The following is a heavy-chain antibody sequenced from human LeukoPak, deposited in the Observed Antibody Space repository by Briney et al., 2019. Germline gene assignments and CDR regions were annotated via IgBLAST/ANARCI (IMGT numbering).Heavy chain of an antibody. CDR1: GFTFSSYW. CDR3: ATLSYGDYDY. D-gene: IGHD4-17*01. J-gene: IGHJ4*02. V-gene: IGHV3-74*01. CDR2: INSDGSST. Sequence: PGGSLRLSCAASGFTFSSYWMHWVRQAPGKGLVWVSRINSDGSSTSYADSVKGRFAISRDNAKNTLYLQMSSLRAEDTAVYYCATLSYGDYDYWGQGTLVTVSS.